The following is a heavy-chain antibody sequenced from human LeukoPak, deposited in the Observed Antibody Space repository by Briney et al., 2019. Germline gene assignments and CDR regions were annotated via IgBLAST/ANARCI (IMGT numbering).Heavy chain of an antibody. CDR2: LSSSGGST. Sequence: GGSLRLSCAASGFTFSSYAMSWVRQAPGKGLEWVSALSSSGGSTYYADSVKGRFTISRDNSKNTLYLQMNSLRAEDTAVYYCAKLRGVSGVSGGNDYWGQGTLVTVSS. D-gene: IGHD3-10*01. CDR1: GFTFSSYA. J-gene: IGHJ4*02. CDR3: AKLRGVSGVSGGNDY. V-gene: IGHV3-23*01.